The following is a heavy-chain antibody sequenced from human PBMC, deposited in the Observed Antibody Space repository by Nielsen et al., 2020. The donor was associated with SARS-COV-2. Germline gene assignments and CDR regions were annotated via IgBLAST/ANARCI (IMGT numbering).Heavy chain of an antibody. V-gene: IGHV3-9*01. CDR1: GFTFDDYA. CDR3: AKDIDGGSYGMDV. D-gene: IGHD3-9*01. CDR2: ISWNSGSI. J-gene: IGHJ6*02. Sequence: SLKISCAASGFTFDDYAMHWVRQAPGKGLEWVSGISWNSGSIGYADSVKGRFTISRDNAKNSLYLQMNSLRAEDTALYHCAKDIDGGSYGMDVWGQGTTVTVSS.